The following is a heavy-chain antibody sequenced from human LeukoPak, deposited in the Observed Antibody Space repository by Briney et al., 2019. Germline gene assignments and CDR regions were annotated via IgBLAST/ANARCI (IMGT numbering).Heavy chain of an antibody. Sequence: SETLSLTCAVYGGSFSGYYWGWIRQPPGKGLEWIGEINHSGGTNYNPSLKSRVTISVDTSKNQFSLKLSSVTAADTAVYYCARGRPGYCSSTSCYTSDYWGQGTLVTVSS. CDR2: INHSGGT. J-gene: IGHJ4*02. CDR1: GGSFSGYY. V-gene: IGHV4-34*01. D-gene: IGHD2-2*02. CDR3: ARGRPGYCSSTSCYTSDY.